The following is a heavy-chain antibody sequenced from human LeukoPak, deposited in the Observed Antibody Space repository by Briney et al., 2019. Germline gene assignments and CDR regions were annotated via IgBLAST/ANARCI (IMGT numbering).Heavy chain of an antibody. CDR1: GGSISSGGYS. J-gene: IGHJ4*02. D-gene: IGHD2-8*01. V-gene: IGHV4-30-2*01. CDR2: IYHSGST. CDR3: ATRYGVGYTFDY. Sequence: SETLSLTCAVSGGSISSGGYSWSWIRQPPGKGLEWIGYIYHSGSTYYNPSLKSRVTISVDRSKNQFSLKLSSVTAADTAVYYCATRYGVGYTFDYWGRGTLVTVSS.